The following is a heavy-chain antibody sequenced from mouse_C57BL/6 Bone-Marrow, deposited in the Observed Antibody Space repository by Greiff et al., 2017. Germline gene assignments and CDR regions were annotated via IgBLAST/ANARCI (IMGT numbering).Heavy chain of an antibody. V-gene: IGHV6-3*01. CDR1: GFTFSNYW. D-gene: IGHD1-1*01. CDR2: IRLKSDNYAT. Sequence: EVQLQESGGGLVQPGGSMKLSCVASGFTFSNYWMNWVRQSPEKGLEWVAQIRLKSDNYATHYAESVKGRFTISRDDSKSSVYLQMNNLRAEDTGIYYCTDYGGFAYWGQGTLVTVSA. CDR3: TDYGGFAY. J-gene: IGHJ3*01.